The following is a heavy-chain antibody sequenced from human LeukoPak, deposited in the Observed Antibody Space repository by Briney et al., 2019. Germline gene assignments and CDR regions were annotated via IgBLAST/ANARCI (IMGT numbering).Heavy chain of an antibody. CDR1: GSTFSSYA. CDR2: ISGSGGST. CDR3: AKGLGSGSFFDY. J-gene: IGHJ4*02. V-gene: IGHV3-23*01. Sequence: GGSLRLSCAASGSTFSSYAMSWVRQAPGKGLEWVSAISGSGGSTYYADSVKGRFTISRDNSKNTLYPQMNSLRAEDTAVYYCAKGLGSGSFFDYWGQGTLVTVSS. D-gene: IGHD3-10*01.